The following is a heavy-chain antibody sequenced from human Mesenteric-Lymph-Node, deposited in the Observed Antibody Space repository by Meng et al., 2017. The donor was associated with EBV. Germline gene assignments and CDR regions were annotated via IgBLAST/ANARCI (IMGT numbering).Heavy chain of an antibody. J-gene: IGHJ4*02. Sequence: QVELQESGPGLVKPSGTLSLTCSVSGASISSDNWWSWVRQPPGKGLGWIGEIYHSGSTNYNPSLKSRVTISVDKSKRQFSLKLTSVTAADTAVYHCARFQRFGDFDWGQGTLVTVSS. D-gene: IGHD3-10*01. CDR1: GASISSDNW. CDR3: ARFQRFGDFD. V-gene: IGHV4-4*02. CDR2: IYHSGST.